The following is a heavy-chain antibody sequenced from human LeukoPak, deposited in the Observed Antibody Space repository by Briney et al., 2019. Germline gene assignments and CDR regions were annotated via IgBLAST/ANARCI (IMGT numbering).Heavy chain of an antibody. CDR3: ARHVGLRYFDWLSYDDWIDT. V-gene: IGHV4-34*01. CDR2: INHSGST. Sequence: SETLSLTCAVYGGSFSGYYWSWIRQPPGKGLEWIGEINHSGSTNYNPSLKSRVTISVDTSKNQFSLKLSSVTAADTAVYYCARHVGLRYFDWLSYDDWIDTWGQGTLVTVSS. CDR1: GGSFSGYY. D-gene: IGHD3-9*01. J-gene: IGHJ5*02.